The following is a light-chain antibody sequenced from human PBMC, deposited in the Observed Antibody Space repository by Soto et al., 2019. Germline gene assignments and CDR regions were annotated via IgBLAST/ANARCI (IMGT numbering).Light chain of an antibody. CDR3: LQDYNYPRA. CDR2: AAS. Sequence: AIQMTQSPSSLSASVGDRVTITCRSSQDIRNALGWYQQKPGKAPKLLIYAASTLQRGVSSRFSGSGSGTHFTLTISGLQPDDFATYYCLQDYNYPRAFGQGTRVEI. CDR1: QDIRNA. V-gene: IGKV1-6*01. J-gene: IGKJ1*01.